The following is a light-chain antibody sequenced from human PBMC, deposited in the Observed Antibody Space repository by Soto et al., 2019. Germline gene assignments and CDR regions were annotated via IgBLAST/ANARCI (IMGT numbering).Light chain of an antibody. V-gene: IGKV1-27*01. J-gene: IGKJ1*01. CDR2: GAS. CDR3: QKYNSAPWT. Sequence: DIQMTQSPSSLSASVGDRVTIACRASQGISNYLAWYQQKPGKVPKLLIYGASTLQSGVPSRFSGSGSGTDFTLTINSLQPEDVATYYCQKYNSAPWTFGQGTKVEIK. CDR1: QGISNY.